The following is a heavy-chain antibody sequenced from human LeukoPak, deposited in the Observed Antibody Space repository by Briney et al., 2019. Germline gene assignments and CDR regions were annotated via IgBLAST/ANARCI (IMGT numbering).Heavy chain of an antibody. J-gene: IGHJ6*03. CDR2: IRYDGSNK. CDR3: ARPIVVVSGDYYMDV. Sequence: PGGSLRLSCAASGFTFSSHSMNWVRQAPGKGLEWVAFIRYDGSNKYYADSVKGRFTISRDNSKNTLYLQMNSLRAEDTAVYYCARPIVVVSGDYYMDVWGKGTTVTVSS. CDR1: GFTFSSHS. D-gene: IGHD2-2*01. V-gene: IGHV3-30*02.